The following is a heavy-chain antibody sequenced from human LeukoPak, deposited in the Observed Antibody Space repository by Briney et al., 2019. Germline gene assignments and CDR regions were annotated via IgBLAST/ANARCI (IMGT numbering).Heavy chain of an antibody. CDR3: ARDLNPYYYYYMDV. J-gene: IGHJ6*03. Sequence: ASVKVSCKASGGTFSSYAISWVRQAPGQGLEWMGGIIPIFGTANYAQKFQGRVTITADESTSTAYMELSSLRSEDTAVYYCARDLNPYYYYYMDVWGKGTTVTVSS. V-gene: IGHV1-69*13. CDR1: GGTFSSYA. D-gene: IGHD1-14*01. CDR2: IIPIFGTA.